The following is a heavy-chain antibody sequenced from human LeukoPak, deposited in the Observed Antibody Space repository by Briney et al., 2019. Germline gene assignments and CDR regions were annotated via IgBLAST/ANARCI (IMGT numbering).Heavy chain of an antibody. Sequence: GESLKISCKGSGYSFTSYWIGWVRQMPGKGLEWMGIIWPGGSDTTYSPSFQGQVTISADKSINTAYLQWSSLKASDTAMYYCARLGPSSSKAFDIWGQGTMVTVSS. CDR3: ARLGPSSSKAFDI. CDR2: IWPGGSDT. CDR1: GYSFTSYW. D-gene: IGHD6-6*01. J-gene: IGHJ3*02. V-gene: IGHV5-51*01.